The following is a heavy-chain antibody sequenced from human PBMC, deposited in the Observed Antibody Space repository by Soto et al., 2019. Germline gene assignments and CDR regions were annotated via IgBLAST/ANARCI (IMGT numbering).Heavy chain of an antibody. CDR2: ISKSSSVI. V-gene: IGHV3-48*03. CDR1: GSTFSSSE. CDR3: ASVNLRFPYGIDV. J-gene: IGHJ6*02. D-gene: IGHD3-3*01. Sequence: GGSLRLSCVASGSTFSSSEMHWVRQAPGKGLEWISYISKSSSVIYYADSVKGRFTISRDNAKNLLYLQMNSLRVEDTAVYFCASVNLRFPYGIDVWGQGTTVTVSS.